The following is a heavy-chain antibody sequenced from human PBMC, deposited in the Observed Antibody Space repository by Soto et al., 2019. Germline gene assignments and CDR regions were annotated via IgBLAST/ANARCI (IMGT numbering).Heavy chain of an antibody. CDR2: ISYSGST. CDR1: GDSINSNY. J-gene: IGHJ4*02. CDR3: AREINRYFDS. V-gene: IGHV4-59*01. Sequence: SETLSLTCTVSGDSINSNYWSWIRQPPGKGLEWIGHISYSGSTDYNPALKSRVTISKDTSKNQFSLHLSSVTAADTAVYFCAREINRYFDSWGQGSVVT.